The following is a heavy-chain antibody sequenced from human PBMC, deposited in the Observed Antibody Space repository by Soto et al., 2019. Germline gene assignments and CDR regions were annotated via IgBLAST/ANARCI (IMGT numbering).Heavy chain of an antibody. CDR1: GFTFSSYG. CDR3: ATYGMDV. V-gene: IGHV3-30*03. Sequence: QVQLVESGGGVVQPGRSLRLSCAASGFTFSSYGMHWVRQAPGKGLEWVAVISYDGSNKYYADSVKGRFTISRDNSKNTLYLQMNSLRAEDTAVYYCATYGMDVWDQGTTVTVSS. J-gene: IGHJ6*02. CDR2: ISYDGSNK.